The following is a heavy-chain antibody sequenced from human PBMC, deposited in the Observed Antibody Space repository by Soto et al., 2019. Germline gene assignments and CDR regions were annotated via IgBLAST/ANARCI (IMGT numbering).Heavy chain of an antibody. Sequence: EVQLLESGGGLVQPGGSLRLSCAASGFTFSSYAMSWVRQAPGKGLEWVSAISGSGGSTFYADSVKGRFTISRDNSKNTLYLQMNSLRAEDTAVYYCAKATYSSGWYGDWGQGTLVTVSS. CDR2: ISGSGGST. CDR1: GFTFSSYA. D-gene: IGHD6-19*01. V-gene: IGHV3-23*01. CDR3: AKATYSSGWYGD. J-gene: IGHJ4*02.